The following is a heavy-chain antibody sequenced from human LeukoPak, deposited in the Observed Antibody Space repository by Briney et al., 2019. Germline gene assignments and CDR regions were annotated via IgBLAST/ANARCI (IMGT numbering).Heavy chain of an antibody. J-gene: IGHJ3*02. CDR2: IWYDGSNK. CDR1: GFTFSSYG. CDR3: AKYIAAASHFDI. V-gene: IGHV3-33*03. Sequence: GGSLRLSCAASGFTFSSYGMHWVRQAPGKGLEWVAVIWYDGSNKYYADSVKGRSTISRDNAKNSLYLQMNSLRAEDTAVYYCAKYIAAASHFDIWGQGTMVAVSS. D-gene: IGHD6-13*01.